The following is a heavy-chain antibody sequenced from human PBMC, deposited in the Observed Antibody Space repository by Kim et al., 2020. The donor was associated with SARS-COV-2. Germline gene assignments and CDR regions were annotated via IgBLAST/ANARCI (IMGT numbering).Heavy chain of an antibody. CDR3: ARGSEIYWFDP. J-gene: IGHJ5*02. Sequence: TNYAQKFQGWVTMSRDTSISTAYMVLSRLRSDDTAVYYCARGSEIYWFDPWGQGTLVTVSS. CDR2: T. V-gene: IGHV1-2*04. D-gene: IGHD1-26*01.